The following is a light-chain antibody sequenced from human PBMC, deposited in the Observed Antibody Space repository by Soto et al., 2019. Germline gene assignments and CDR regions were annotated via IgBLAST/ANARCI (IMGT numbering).Light chain of an antibody. CDR2: KAS. CDR1: QSISSS. V-gene: IGKV1-5*03. J-gene: IGKJ1*01. CDR3: QQYNSYWT. Sequence: DIQMTQSPSTLSASVGDRVTITCRAIQSISSSVAWYQQKPGKAPKLLIDKASSLESGLPSRFSGSGSGTEFTLTISSVQPDDCATYYCQQYNSYWTFGPGTKVEIK.